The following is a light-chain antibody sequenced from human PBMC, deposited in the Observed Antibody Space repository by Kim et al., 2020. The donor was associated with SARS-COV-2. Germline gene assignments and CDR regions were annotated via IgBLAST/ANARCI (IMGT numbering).Light chain of an antibody. CDR1: KSFNSGY. CDR2: DTS. V-gene: IGKV3-20*01. J-gene: IGKJ1*01. CDR3: QQYGSSPRT. Sequence: YPVEGATLSRRASKSFNSGYLAWYLQKRGQSPRLLIYDTSGRATGIPDRFSASGSGTDFTLTISRLEPEDFALYYCQQYGSSPRTFGQGTKVDIK.